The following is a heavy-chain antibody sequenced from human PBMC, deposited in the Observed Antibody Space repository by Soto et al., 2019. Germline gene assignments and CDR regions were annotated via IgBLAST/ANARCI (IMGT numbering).Heavy chain of an antibody. D-gene: IGHD2-15*01. Sequence: SETLSLTCAVYGGSFSGYYWSWIRQPPGKGLEWTGEINHSGSTNYNPSLKSRVTISVDTSKNQFSLKLSSVTAADTAVYYCARGRRQQRGSCYPYWGQGTLVTVPQ. CDR2: INHSGST. V-gene: IGHV4-34*01. CDR1: GGSFSGYY. J-gene: IGHJ4*02. CDR3: ARGRRQQRGSCYPY.